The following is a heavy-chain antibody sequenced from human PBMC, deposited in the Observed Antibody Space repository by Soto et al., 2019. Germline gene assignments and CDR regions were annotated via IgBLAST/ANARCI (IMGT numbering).Heavy chain of an antibody. CDR2: INPTGGST. Sequence: QVQLVQPGAEVKKPGASVKLSCKASGYTLTSFYIHCVRQAPGQGLEWMGIINPTGGSTNYAHNFQGRVTMTRDTSTSTVYMDLSSLRSEDTAVYYCARGLASGDYWGQGTLVTVSS. V-gene: IGHV1-46*03. CDR3: ARGLASGDY. CDR1: GYTLTSFY. J-gene: IGHJ4*02. D-gene: IGHD6-6*01.